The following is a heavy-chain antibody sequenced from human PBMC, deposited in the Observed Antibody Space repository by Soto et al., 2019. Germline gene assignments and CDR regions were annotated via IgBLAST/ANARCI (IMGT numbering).Heavy chain of an antibody. V-gene: IGHV4-4*02. Sequence: PSETLSLTCAVSSGSISSSNWWSWVRQPPGKGLEWIGEIYHSGSTNYNPSLKSRVTISVDKSKNQFSLKLSSVTAADTAVYYCARVAIWGYDPTSKYYYMDVWGKGTTVTVSS. CDR1: SGSISSSNW. CDR2: IYHSGST. J-gene: IGHJ6*03. D-gene: IGHD5-12*01. CDR3: ARVAIWGYDPTSKYYYMDV.